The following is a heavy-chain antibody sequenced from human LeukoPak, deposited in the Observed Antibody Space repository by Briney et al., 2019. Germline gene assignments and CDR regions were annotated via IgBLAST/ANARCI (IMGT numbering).Heavy chain of an antibody. V-gene: IGHV4-31*03. CDR2: MNNRGTS. CDR1: GGSTSGGDYY. CDR3: TRVPTHYYGSGSYYGYFDS. J-gene: IGHJ4*02. D-gene: IGHD3-10*01. Sequence: SETLSLTCTVSGGSTSGGDYYWNWIRQHPGKGLGWIGYMNNRGTSNYNPSLRSRVTISVDTSNNQFSLRLSSVTAADTAVYYCTRVPTHYYGSGSYYGYFDSWGQGTLVTVSS.